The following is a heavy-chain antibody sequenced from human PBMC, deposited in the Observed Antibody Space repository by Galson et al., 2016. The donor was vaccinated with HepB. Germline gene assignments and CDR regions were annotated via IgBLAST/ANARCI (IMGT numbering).Heavy chain of an antibody. V-gene: IGHV4-59*08. CDR1: GDSISDYY. D-gene: IGHD5-18*01. CDR2: MYNSDIT. J-gene: IGHJ4*02. CDR3: ARHLRGYSFGFEY. Sequence: SETLSLTCTVSGDSISDYYWSWIRQSPGKGLEWIGYMYNSDITNYTPSLKSRVSISVDTSNSQLSLKLRSVTTADTAVYFCARHLRGYSFGFEYWGQGTLVTVSS.